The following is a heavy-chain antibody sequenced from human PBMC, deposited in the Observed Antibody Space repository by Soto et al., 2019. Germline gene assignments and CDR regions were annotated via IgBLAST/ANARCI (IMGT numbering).Heavy chain of an antibody. CDR1: GFTFSSYS. Sequence: EVQLVESGGGLVQPGGSLRLSRAASGFTFSSYSMNWVRQAPGKGLEWVSYISSSSSTIYYADSVKGRFTISRDNAKNSLYLQMNSLRAEDTAVYYCARDYDFWSGYYAESYYYYMDVWGKGTTVTVSS. CDR3: ARDYDFWSGYYAESYYYYMDV. J-gene: IGHJ6*03. CDR2: ISSSSSTI. V-gene: IGHV3-48*01. D-gene: IGHD3-3*01.